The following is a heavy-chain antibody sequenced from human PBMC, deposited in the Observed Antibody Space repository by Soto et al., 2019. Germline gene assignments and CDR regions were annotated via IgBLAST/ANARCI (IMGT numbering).Heavy chain of an antibody. CDR2: IITIFGTA. CDR3: AREHIAAAGKTYFQH. J-gene: IGHJ1*01. Sequence: SVKVSCKASAGTFSSYAISCVRQAPGQGLEWMGGIITIFGTANYAQKFQGRVTITADESTSTAYMELSSLRSEDTAVYYCAREHIAAAGKTYFQHWGQGTLVTVSS. CDR1: AGTFSSYA. V-gene: IGHV1-69*13. D-gene: IGHD6-13*01.